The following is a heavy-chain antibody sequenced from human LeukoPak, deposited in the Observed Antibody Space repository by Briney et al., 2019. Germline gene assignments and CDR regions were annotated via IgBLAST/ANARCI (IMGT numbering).Heavy chain of an antibody. CDR2: ISWNSGSI. D-gene: IGHD3-22*01. J-gene: IGHJ4*02. V-gene: IGHV3-9*03. CDR1: GFTFDDYA. Sequence: GGSLRLSCAASGFTFDDYAMHWVRQAPGKGLEWVSGISWNSGSIGYADSVKGRFTISRDNAKNSLYLQMNSLRAEDMALYYCAKDRLRYYDSSGYLDYWGQGTLVTVSS. CDR3: AKDRLRYYDSSGYLDY.